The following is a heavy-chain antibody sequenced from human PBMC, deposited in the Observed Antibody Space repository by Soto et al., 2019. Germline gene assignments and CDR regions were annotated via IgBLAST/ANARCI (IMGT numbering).Heavy chain of an antibody. CDR2: IIPIFGTA. D-gene: IGHD2-2*01. V-gene: IGHV1-69*12. CDR1: GGTFSSYA. CDR3: ARAQVYCISTSCYPACDY. Sequence: QVQLVQSGAEVKKPGSSVKVSCKASGGTFSSYAISWVRQAPGQGLEWMGGIIPIFGTANYAQKFQGRVTITADESTSTAYMELSSLRSEDTAVYYCARAQVYCISTSCYPACDYWGQGTLVTVSS. J-gene: IGHJ4*02.